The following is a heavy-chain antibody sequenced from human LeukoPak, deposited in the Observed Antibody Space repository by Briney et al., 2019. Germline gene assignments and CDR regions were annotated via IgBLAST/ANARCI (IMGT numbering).Heavy chain of an antibody. CDR1: GFTFSSYS. J-gene: IGHJ4*02. CDR2: ISSSSRYI. CDR3: SQSVPFDY. Sequence: PGGSLRLSCAASGFTFSSYSMNWVRQAPGKGLEWVSSISSSSRYIYYADSVKGRFTISRDNAKNSLYLQMNSLRAEDTAVYYCSQSVPFDYWGQGTLVTVSS. V-gene: IGHV3-21*01.